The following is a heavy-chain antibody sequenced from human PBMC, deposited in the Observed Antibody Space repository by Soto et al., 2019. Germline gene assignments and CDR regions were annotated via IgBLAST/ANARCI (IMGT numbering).Heavy chain of an antibody. V-gene: IGHV4-39*01. J-gene: IGHJ2*01. CDR3: FFQAEDGIRDHCTVSAFLLNRSSDL. CDR2: INYSGST. Sequence: QPPGKGLEWIGRINYSGSTNYNPSLKSRVTISVDTSKKQFSLKLSSVTAADTAVYFFFFQAEDGIRDHCTVSAFLLNRSSDL. D-gene: IGHD2-15*01.